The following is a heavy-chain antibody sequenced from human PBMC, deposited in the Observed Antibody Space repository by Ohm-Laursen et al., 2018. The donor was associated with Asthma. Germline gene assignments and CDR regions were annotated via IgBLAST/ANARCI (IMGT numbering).Heavy chain of an antibody. CDR3: ARIGPEWELPGREYSLHH. V-gene: IGHV3-21*01. D-gene: IGHD1-26*01. Sequence: GSLRLSCTASGSTLSRYSIHWVRQIPGKGLEWVASISTASSFIYYADSVRGRFTTSRDNARNSVYLQMNSLRAEDTALYYCARIGPEWELPGREYSLHHWGEGTLVTVSS. J-gene: IGHJ1*01. CDR2: ISTASSFI. CDR1: GSTLSRYS.